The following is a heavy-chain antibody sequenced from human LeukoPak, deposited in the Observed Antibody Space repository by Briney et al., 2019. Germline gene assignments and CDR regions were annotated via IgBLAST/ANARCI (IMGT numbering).Heavy chain of an antibody. CDR1: GFTFSSYA. J-gene: IGHJ4*02. CDR2: IYSGGST. D-gene: IGHD6-19*01. V-gene: IGHV3-66*01. CDR3: AREGVAGTFDY. Sequence: GGSLRLSCAASGFTFSSYAMSWVRQAPGKGLEWVSVIYSGGSTYYADSVKGRFTISRDNSKNTLYLQMNCLRAEDTAVYYCAREGVAGTFDYWGQGTLVTVSS.